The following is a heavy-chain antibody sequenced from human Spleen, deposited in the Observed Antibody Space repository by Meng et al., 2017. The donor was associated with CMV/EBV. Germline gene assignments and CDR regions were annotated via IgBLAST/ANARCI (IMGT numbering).Heavy chain of an antibody. V-gene: IGHV3-7*03. Sequence: GESLKISCAASGFPFNGFWMNWVRQAPGKGLEWVANIEGDGSRIYYVDSVRGRFTISRDNAKNSLYLQMDSLRAEDTAVYYCARELDYWGQGTLVTVSS. CDR3: ARELDY. J-gene: IGHJ4*02. CDR1: GFPFNGFW. CDR2: IEGDGSRI.